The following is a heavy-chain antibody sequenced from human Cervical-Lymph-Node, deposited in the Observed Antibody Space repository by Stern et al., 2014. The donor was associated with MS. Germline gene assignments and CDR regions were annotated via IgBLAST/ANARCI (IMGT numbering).Heavy chain of an antibody. CDR2: IKQDGSEK. Sequence: VQLEESGGGLVQPGGSLRLSCAASGFSFSSYWMSWVRQAPGKGLEWVANIKQDGSEKYYVDSVKGRFTISRDNAKNSLYLQMNSLRAEDTAVYYCARDLWFGERSLGYWGQGTLVTVSS. J-gene: IGHJ4*02. V-gene: IGHV3-7*01. CDR3: ARDLWFGERSLGY. CDR1: GFSFSSYW. D-gene: IGHD3-10*01.